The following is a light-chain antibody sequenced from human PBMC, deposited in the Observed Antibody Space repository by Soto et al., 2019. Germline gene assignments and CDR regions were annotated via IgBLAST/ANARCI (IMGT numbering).Light chain of an antibody. CDR1: QSVSIH. V-gene: IGKV3-15*01. J-gene: IGKJ5*01. CDR3: QQYNNWPPIT. CDR2: DAS. Sequence: ETVRTQSPCTLSVSLGETATLSCRASQSVSIHLAWYQQKPGQAPRLLIYDASTRATGIPARFSGSGSGTEFTLTISSLQSEDFAVYYCQQYNNWPPITFGQGTRLEIK.